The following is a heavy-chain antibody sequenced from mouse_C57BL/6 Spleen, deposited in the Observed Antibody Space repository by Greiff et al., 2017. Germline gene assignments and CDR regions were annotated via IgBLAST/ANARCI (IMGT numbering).Heavy chain of an antibody. CDR3: ARGSGTLDY. J-gene: IGHJ2*01. Sequence: EVMLVESGRGLVKPGGSLKLSCAASGFTFSSYAMSWVRQTPEKRLEWVATISDGGSYTYYPDNVKGRFTISRDNAKNNLYLQMSHLKSEDTAMYYCARGSGTLDYWGQGTTLTVSS. V-gene: IGHV5-4*03. D-gene: IGHD1-3*01. CDR1: GFTFSSYA. CDR2: ISDGGSYT.